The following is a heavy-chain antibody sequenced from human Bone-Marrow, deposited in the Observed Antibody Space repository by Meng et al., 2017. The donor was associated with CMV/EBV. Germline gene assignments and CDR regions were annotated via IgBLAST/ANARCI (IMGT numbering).Heavy chain of an antibody. CDR3: ARAHRAFYGMDV. Sequence: GESLKISCAASGFSFRSYEMNWVRQAPGKGPEWVSYISSLGETTYYADSVMGRFTISRDNAKNSLYLQMNSLRAEDTAVYYCARAHRAFYGMDVWGQGTTVTGSS. D-gene: IGHD1-14*01. V-gene: IGHV3-48*03. CDR2: ISSLGETT. CDR1: GFSFRSYE. J-gene: IGHJ6*01.